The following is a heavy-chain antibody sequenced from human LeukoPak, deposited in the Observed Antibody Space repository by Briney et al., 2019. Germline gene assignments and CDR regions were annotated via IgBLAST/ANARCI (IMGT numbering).Heavy chain of an antibody. J-gene: IGHJ4*02. CDR2: ISASGGTA. D-gene: IGHD5-18*01. CDR3: AKEHSFDNWLFDY. Sequence: GGSLRLSCAASGFTFSSSGMHWVRQAPGKGLDWVAVISASGGTAYFADSVKGRFTISRDNSKNTLYLQMNSLRSEDTAVYYCAKEHSFDNWLFDYRGQGTLVTVSS. V-gene: IGHV3-30*18. CDR1: GFTFSSSG.